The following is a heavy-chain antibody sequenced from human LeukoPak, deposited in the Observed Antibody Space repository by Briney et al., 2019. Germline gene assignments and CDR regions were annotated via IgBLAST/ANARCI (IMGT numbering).Heavy chain of an antibody. V-gene: IGHV3-21*01. CDR3: TRVGYIDEGIDY. CDR2: ISSSSSYI. D-gene: IGHD5-24*01. Sequence: PGGSLRLSCAASGFSFNRYSMNWVRQAPGKGLEWVSSISSSSSYIYYSDSVKGRFTISRDNAKNSLYLQMNTLRVEDTAIYYCTRVGYIDEGIDYWGQGTLVTVSS. CDR1: GFSFNRYS. J-gene: IGHJ4*02.